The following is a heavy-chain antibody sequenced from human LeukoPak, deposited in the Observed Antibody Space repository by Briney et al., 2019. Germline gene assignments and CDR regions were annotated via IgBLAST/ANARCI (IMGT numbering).Heavy chain of an antibody. V-gene: IGHV3-23*01. J-gene: IGHJ4*02. CDR2: INSGGGST. Sequence: GGSLRLSCAASGFTLNNHAMNWVRQAPGKGLEWVSGINSGGGSTYYTDSVKGWFTISRDTSKNMLYLQMNSLRADDTAVYFCAKDLSYNLNYFDYWGQGTLVTVSA. CDR1: GFTLNNHA. CDR3: AKDLSYNLNYFDY. D-gene: IGHD1-14*01.